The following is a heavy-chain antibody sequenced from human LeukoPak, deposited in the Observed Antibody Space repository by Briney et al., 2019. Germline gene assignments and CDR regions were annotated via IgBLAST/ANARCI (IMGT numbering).Heavy chain of an antibody. CDR2: IYHSGST. V-gene: IGHV4-39*01. J-gene: IGHJ4*02. Sequence: SETLSLTCTVSGGSISSNNYYWGWIRQLPGNGLEWIGNIYHSGSTNYNPSLKSRVTISVDTSKNQFSLKLSSVTAADTAVYYCARHRGYGDFDYWGQGTLVTVSS. CDR3: ARHRGYGDFDY. CDR1: GGSISSNNYY. D-gene: IGHD1-1*01.